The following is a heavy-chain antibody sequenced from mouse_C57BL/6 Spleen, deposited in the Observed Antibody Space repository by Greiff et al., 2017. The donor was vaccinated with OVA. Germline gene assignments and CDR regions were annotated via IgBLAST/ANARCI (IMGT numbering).Heavy chain of an antibody. CDR1: GFTFSSYA. V-gene: IGHV5-9-1*02. J-gene: IGHJ2*01. Sequence: EVKVVESGEGLVKPGGSLKLSCAASGFTFSSYAMSWVRQTPEKRLEWVAYISRGGGYIYYADTVKGRFTISRDNARNTLYLQMSSLKAEDTAMYYCTRDYSNDYWGQGTTLTVSS. CDR2: ISRGGGYI. CDR3: TRDYSNDY. D-gene: IGHD2-5*01.